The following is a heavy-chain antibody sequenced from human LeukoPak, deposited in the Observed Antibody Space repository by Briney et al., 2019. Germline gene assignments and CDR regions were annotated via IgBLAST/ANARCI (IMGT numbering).Heavy chain of an antibody. CDR3: ARVGASSYYYYMDV. J-gene: IGHJ6*03. V-gene: IGHV1-18*01. CDR1: GYTFTGYG. Sequence: GASMKVSCKASGYTFTGYGISWVRQAPGQGLEWMGWISAYNGNTNYAQKLQGRVTMTTDTSTSTAYMELRSLRSDDTAVYYCARVGASSYYYYMDVWGKGTTVTVSS. CDR2: ISAYNGNT. D-gene: IGHD3-16*01.